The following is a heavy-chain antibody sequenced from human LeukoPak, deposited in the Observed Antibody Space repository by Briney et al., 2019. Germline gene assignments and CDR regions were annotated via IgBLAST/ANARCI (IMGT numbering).Heavy chain of an antibody. CDR1: GFTFSSYD. V-gene: IGHV3-30*02. CDR2: IRYDGSNK. J-gene: IGHJ4*02. CDR3: ASYYDFWSGYYTYYFDY. Sequence: GGSLRLSCAASGFTFSSYDMHWVRQAPGKGLEWVAFIRYDGSNKYYADSVKGRFTISRDNSKNTLYLQMNSLRAEDTAVYYCASYYDFWSGYYTYYFDYWGQGTLVTVSS. D-gene: IGHD3-3*01.